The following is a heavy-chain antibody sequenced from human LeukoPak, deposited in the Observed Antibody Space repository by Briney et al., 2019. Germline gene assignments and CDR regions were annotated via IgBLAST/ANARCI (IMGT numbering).Heavy chain of an antibody. J-gene: IGHJ4*02. CDR1: GGSISSGTYY. CDR3: ARPQRGY. D-gene: IGHD6-25*01. CDR2: VYTSGST. V-gene: IGHV4-61*02. Sequence: SETLSLTCTVSGGSISSGTYYWSWIRQPAGKGLEWIGRVYTSGSTNYNPSLKSRVTISVDTSKNQFSLKLSSVTAADTAVYYCARPQRGYWGQGTLVTVSS.